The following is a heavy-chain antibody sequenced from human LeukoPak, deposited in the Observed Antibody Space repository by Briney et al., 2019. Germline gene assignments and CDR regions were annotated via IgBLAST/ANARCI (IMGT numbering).Heavy chain of an antibody. CDR3: ARDRPSGWYLQYYFNY. Sequence: GGSLRLSCAASGFTFSNYWMSWVRQAPGKGLEWVANIKPDGSDKYYVDSVKGRFTISRDNAKNPLYLQMNSLRAEDTAVYYCARDRPSGWYLQYYFNYWGQGNLVTVSS. J-gene: IGHJ4*02. CDR1: GFTFSNYW. D-gene: IGHD6-19*01. V-gene: IGHV3-7*04. CDR2: IKPDGSDK.